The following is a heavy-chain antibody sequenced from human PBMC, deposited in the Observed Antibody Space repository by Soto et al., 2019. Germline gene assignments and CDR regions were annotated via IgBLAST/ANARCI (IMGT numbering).Heavy chain of an antibody. CDR2: IYHSGST. V-gene: IGHV4-30-2*01. CDR3: VREYCSGGSCYHYFDY. Sequence: QLQLQESGSGLVKPSQTLSLTCAVSGDSISSGDYSWSWIRQPPGKGLEWIGCIYHSGSTYYNPSLKSRVTISXXRXKXXFSLKLSSVTAADTAVYYCVREYCSGGSCYHYFDYWGQGTLVTVSS. D-gene: IGHD2-15*01. CDR1: GDSISSGDYS. J-gene: IGHJ4*02.